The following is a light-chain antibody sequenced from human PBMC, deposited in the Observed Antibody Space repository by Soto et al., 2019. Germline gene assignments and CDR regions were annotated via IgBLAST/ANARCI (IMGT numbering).Light chain of an antibody. CDR3: CSYAGSDSYV. Sequence: SALTQPASVSGSPGQSITVSCTGTSSDVGSYNLVSWYQQHPGKGPKLIIFEVTKRPSGVSNRFSGSKSGNTASLTISGLQAEDEADYYCCSYAGSDSYVFGTGTKVTVL. J-gene: IGLJ1*01. V-gene: IGLV2-23*02. CDR1: SSDVGSYNL. CDR2: EVT.